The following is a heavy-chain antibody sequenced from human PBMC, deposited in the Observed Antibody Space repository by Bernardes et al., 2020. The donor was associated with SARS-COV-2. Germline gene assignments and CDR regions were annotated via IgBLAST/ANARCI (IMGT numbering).Heavy chain of an antibody. CDR3: AREGYIVVVTAIHNLFDY. J-gene: IGHJ4*02. Sequence: ASVKVSCKASGYTFTSYGISWVRQAPGQGLEWMGWISAYNGNTNYAQKLQGRVTMTTDTSTSTAYMELRSLGSDDTAVYYCAREGYIVVVTAIHNLFDYWGQGTLVTVSS. V-gene: IGHV1-18*01. CDR2: ISAYNGNT. CDR1: GYTFTSYG. D-gene: IGHD2-21*02.